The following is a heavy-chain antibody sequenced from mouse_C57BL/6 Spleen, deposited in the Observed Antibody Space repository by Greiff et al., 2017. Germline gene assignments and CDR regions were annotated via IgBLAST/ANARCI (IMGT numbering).Heavy chain of an antibody. CDR3: ARRRYSNYCDY. CDR1: GYTFTSYW. J-gene: IGHJ2*01. Sequence: VQLQQPGAELVRPGSSVKLSCKASGYTFTSYWMDWVKQRPGQGLEWIGNIYPSDSETHYNQKFKDKATLTVDKSSSTAYMQLSSLTSEDSAVYYCARRRYSNYCDYWGQGTTLTVSS. CDR2: IYPSDSET. D-gene: IGHD2-14*01. V-gene: IGHV1-61*01.